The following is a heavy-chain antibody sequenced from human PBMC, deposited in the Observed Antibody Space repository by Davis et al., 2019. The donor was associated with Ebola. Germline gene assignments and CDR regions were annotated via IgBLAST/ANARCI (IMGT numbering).Heavy chain of an antibody. J-gene: IGHJ4*02. Sequence: GESLKISCTASGFPFDSYGMHWVRQAPGKGLEWVAVISYDGSNKYYADSVKGRFTISRDNSKNTLYLQMNSLRAEDTAVYYCAKSSPHGSGSYPDYWGQGTLVTVSS. CDR2: ISYDGSNK. CDR1: GFPFDSYG. V-gene: IGHV3-30*18. D-gene: IGHD3-10*01. CDR3: AKSSPHGSGSYPDY.